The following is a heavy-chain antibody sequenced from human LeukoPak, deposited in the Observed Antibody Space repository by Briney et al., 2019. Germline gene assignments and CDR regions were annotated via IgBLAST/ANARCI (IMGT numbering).Heavy chain of an antibody. CDR3: ARVGSSSWYSPYYYYMDV. V-gene: IGHV4-31*03. D-gene: IGHD6-13*01. J-gene: IGHJ6*03. CDR1: GGSISSGGYY. Sequence: SETLSLTCTVSGGSISSGGYYWSWIRQHPGKGLEWIGYIYYSGSTYYNPSLKSRVTISVDTSKNQFSLKLSSVTAADTAVYYCARVGSSSWYSPYYYYMDVWGKGTTVTVSS. CDR2: IYYSGST.